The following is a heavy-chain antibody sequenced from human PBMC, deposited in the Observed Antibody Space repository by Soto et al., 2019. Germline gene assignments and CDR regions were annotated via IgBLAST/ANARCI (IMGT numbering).Heavy chain of an antibody. J-gene: IGHJ4*02. D-gene: IGHD2-2*01. Sequence: PGGSLRLSCAASGFTFSSYSMNWVRQAPGKGLEWVSYISSSSSTIYYADSVKGRFTISRDNAKNSLYLQMNSLRAEDTAVYYCARDFDIVVVPAAGPFDYWGQGTLVTVS. CDR2: ISSSSSTI. V-gene: IGHV3-48*04. CDR1: GFTFSSYS. CDR3: ARDFDIVVVPAAGPFDY.